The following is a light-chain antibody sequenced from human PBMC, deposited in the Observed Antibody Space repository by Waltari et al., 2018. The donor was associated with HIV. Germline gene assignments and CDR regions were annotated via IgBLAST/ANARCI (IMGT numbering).Light chain of an antibody. CDR2: GSS. Sequence: FTKYPAPLPLSPGDRATLSCRASQTFSSNHLAWYQHKPGQAPTLLIYGSSSRATGITDRFSGSGSGTDFTLTISRLEPEDFGIYYCHQYNSSPYNFGQGTKLEIK. V-gene: IGKV3-20*01. CDR1: QTFSSNH. CDR3: HQYNSSPYN. J-gene: IGKJ2*01.